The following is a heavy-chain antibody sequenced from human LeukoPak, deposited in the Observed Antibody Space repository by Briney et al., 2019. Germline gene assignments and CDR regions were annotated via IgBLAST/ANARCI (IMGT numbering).Heavy chain of an antibody. CDR3: ARVNYRYYYYGMDV. J-gene: IGHJ6*02. D-gene: IGHD4-11*01. V-gene: IGHV3-53*01. CDR2: IYSGGST. CDR1: GFTVSSNY. Sequence: GGSLRLSCAASGFTVSSNYMSWVRQAPGKGLERVSVIYSGGSTYYADSVKGRFTISRDNSKNTLYPQMNSLRAEDTAVYYCARVNYRYYYYGMDVWGQGTTVTVSS.